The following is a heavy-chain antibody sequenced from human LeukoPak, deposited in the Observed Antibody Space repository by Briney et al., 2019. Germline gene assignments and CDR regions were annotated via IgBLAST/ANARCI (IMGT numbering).Heavy chain of an antibody. V-gene: IGHV4-59*08. CDR3: ARANTRLKYSSSPYFDY. D-gene: IGHD6-6*01. CDR1: GGSISSYY. J-gene: IGHJ4*02. Sequence: PSETLSLTCTVSGGSISSYYWSWIRQPPGKGLEWIGYIYYSGSTNYNPSLKSRVTISVDTSKNQFSLKLSSVTAADTAVYYCARANTRLKYSSSPYFDYWGQGTLVTVSS. CDR2: IYYSGST.